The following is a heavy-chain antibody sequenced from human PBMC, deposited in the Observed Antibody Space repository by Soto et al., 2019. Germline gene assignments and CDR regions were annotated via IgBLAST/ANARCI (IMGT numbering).Heavy chain of an antibody. J-gene: IGHJ5*02. Sequence: ASVKVSCKASGYTFTSYDINWVRQATGQGLEWMGWMSPNSGNTGFAQKFQGRVTMTRNTSISTAYMELSSLKSEDTAVYYCARETVSWFDPWGQGTLVTVSS. D-gene: IGHD3-16*01. CDR2: MSPNSGNT. V-gene: IGHV1-8*01. CDR1: GYTFTSYD. CDR3: ARETVSWFDP.